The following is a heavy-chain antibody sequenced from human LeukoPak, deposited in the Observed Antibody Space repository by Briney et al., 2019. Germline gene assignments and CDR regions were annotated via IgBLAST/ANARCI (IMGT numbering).Heavy chain of an antibody. CDR1: GYTFTSYY. CDR2: INPSGGST. Sequence: GASVKVSCKASGYTFTSYYMHWVRQAPGQGLEWMGIINPSGGSTSYAQKFQGRVTMTRDTSTSTVYMELSSLRSEDTAVYYCARESVTTIFDYGDSRPYNWFDPWGQGTLVTVSS. CDR3: ARESVTTIFDYGDSRPYNWFDP. V-gene: IGHV1-46*01. J-gene: IGHJ5*02. D-gene: IGHD4-17*01.